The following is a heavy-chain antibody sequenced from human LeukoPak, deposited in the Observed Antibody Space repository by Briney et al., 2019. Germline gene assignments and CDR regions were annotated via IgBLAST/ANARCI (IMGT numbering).Heavy chain of an antibody. J-gene: IGHJ3*02. V-gene: IGHV4-30-4*08. CDR3: ARARCSSTSCYISDGAFDI. D-gene: IGHD2-2*02. CDR1: GGSISSGDYY. CDR2: IYYSGST. Sequence: SQTLSLTCTVSGGSISSGDYYWSWIRQPPGTGLEWIGYIYYSGSTYYNPSLNSRVTISVDTSKNQFSLKLSSVTAADTAVYYCARARCSSTSCYISDGAFDIWGQGTMVTVSS.